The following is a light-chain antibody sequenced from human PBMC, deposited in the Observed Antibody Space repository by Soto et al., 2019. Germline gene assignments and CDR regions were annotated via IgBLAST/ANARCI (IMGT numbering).Light chain of an antibody. V-gene: IGKV1-33*01. CDR2: DAS. CDR1: QDITNY. J-gene: IGKJ5*01. CDR3: QQYDNLMT. Sequence: DIQMTQSPSSLSASIGDRVTITCQASQDITNYLNWYQQKPGKPPKLVIYDASNLETGVPSRFSGSGSGTDFTMTISSLQPEDIATYYCQQYDNLMTFGQGTRLEIK.